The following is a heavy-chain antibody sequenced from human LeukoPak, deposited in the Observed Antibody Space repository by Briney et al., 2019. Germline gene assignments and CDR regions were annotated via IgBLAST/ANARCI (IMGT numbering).Heavy chain of an antibody. D-gene: IGHD2-15*01. CDR3: ATDHCSRGTCYYYYYMDV. Sequence: GGSLRLSCAASGFSFSSYGMYWVRGAPGKGLGWGAVIRNDGTNKYYAASVKGQFTISRDNSKNAVHLQMNSLRAEDTAVYYCATDHCSRGTCYYYYYMDVWGKGTTVTVSS. CDR1: GFSFSSYG. J-gene: IGHJ6*03. V-gene: IGHV3-30*02. CDR2: IRNDGTNK.